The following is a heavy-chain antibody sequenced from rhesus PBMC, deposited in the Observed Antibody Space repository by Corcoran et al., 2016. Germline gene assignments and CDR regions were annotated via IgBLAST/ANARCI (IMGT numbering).Heavy chain of an antibody. CDR3: ARGLSAAAGSFDY. Sequence: QVQLQESGPGLVKPSETLSLTCAVSGGSISSSYYYWSWIRQALGKGLEWIGYISSSGITSYNPSLKRRVTISRDTSKNQFSRKLSSVPAADTAVYYCARGLSAAAGSFDYWGQGVLVTVSS. CDR2: ISSSGIT. D-gene: IGHD6-25*01. J-gene: IGHJ4*01. V-gene: IGHV4-122*02. CDR1: GGSISSSYYY.